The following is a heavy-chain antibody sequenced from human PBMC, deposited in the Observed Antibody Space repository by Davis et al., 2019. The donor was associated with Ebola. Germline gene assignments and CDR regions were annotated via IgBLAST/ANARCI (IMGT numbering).Heavy chain of an antibody. CDR3: ARDLYYYYYMDV. CDR2: INHSGST. CDR1: GGPFSGYY. J-gene: IGHJ6*03. Sequence: SETLSLTCAVYGGPFSGYYWSWVRQPPGKGLEWIGEINHSGSTNYNPSLKGRVTISVDTSKNQFSLKLSSVTAADTAVYYCARDLYYYYYMDVWGKGTTVTVSS. V-gene: IGHV4-34*01.